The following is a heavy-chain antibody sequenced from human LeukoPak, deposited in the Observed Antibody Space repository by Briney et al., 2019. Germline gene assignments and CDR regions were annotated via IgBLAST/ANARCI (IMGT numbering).Heavy chain of an antibody. J-gene: IGHJ4*02. CDR1: GFICGDYA. Sequence: GGSLRLSCTASGFICGDYALGWVRQAPGKGLEGVVFIRSKNYGGTAEYAACVEGRCTISRDDSKTITYLQMNSLKTEDTAVYYCSSYLDWFLPFDYWGQGTLVTVSS. V-gene: IGHV3-49*04. D-gene: IGHD3-9*01. CDR2: IRSKNYGGTA. CDR3: SSYLDWFLPFDY.